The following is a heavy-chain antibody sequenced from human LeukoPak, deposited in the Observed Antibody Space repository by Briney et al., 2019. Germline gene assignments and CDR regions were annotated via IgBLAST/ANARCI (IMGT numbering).Heavy chain of an antibody. CDR2: ISNSGTII. D-gene: IGHD2-2*01. CDR1: GFAFRNYY. CDR3: ARAYCSSTSCFYLHFDY. V-gene: IGHV3-11*04. J-gene: IGHJ4*02. Sequence: GGSLRLSCPASGFAFRNYYMDWIRQAPGKGLEWVAYISNSGTIIYYAESVKGRFTISRDNAKNSLYLQMYSLRAEDTAVYYCARAYCSSTSCFYLHFDYWGQGTLVTVSS.